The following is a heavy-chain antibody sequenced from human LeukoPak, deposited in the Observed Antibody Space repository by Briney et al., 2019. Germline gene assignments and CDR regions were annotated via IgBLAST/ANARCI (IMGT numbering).Heavy chain of an antibody. D-gene: IGHD6-6*01. CDR3: AREYSSSSYEFDY. Sequence: PGGSLRLSCAASGFTFSSYAMHWVRQAPGKGLEWVAVISYDGSNKYYADSVKGRFTISRGNSKNTLYLQMNSLRAEDTAVYYCAREYSSSSYEFDYWGQGTLVTVSS. CDR2: ISYDGSNK. CDR1: GFTFSSYA. J-gene: IGHJ4*02. V-gene: IGHV3-30-3*01.